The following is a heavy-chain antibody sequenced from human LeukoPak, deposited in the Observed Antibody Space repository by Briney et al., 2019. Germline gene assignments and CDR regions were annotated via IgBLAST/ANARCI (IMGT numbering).Heavy chain of an antibody. V-gene: IGHV3-11*01. CDR1: GFTFSDYY. CDR3: ARARLFGAFDI. D-gene: IGHD3-3*01. CDR2: IGSSGSTI. J-gene: IGHJ3*02. Sequence: GGSLRLSCAASGFTFSDYYMSWIRQAPGKGLEWVPYIGSSGSTIYYADSVKGRFTISRDNAKNSLYLQMNSLRAEDTAVYYCARARLFGAFDIWGQGTMVTVSS.